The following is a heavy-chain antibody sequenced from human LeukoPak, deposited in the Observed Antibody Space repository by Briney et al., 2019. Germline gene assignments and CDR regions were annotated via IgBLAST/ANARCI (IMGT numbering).Heavy chain of an antibody. Sequence: GGSLRLSCAASGFTFSNYWMHWVRQAPGKGLDWVAVISYDGSNKYYADSVKGRFTISRDNSKNTLYLQMNSLRAEDTAVYYCARDRSRQWSKPDYWGQGTLVTVSS. CDR1: GFTFSNYW. J-gene: IGHJ4*02. D-gene: IGHD2-8*01. CDR3: ARDRSRQWSKPDY. V-gene: IGHV3-30-3*01. CDR2: ISYDGSNK.